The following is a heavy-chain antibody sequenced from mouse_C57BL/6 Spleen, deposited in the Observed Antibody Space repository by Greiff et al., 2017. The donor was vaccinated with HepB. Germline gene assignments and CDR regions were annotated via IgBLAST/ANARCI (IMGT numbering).Heavy chain of an antibody. CDR1: GYTFTDYE. CDR2: IDPETGGT. V-gene: IGHV1-15*01. Sequence: QVQLQQSGAELVRPGASVTLSCKASGYTFTDYEMHWVKQTPVHGLEWIGAIDPETGGTAYNQKFKGKAILTADKSSSTAYMELRSLTSEHSAVYYCTRRGGYSFDYWGQGTTLTVSS. J-gene: IGHJ2*01. CDR3: TRRGGYSFDY. D-gene: IGHD1-1*02.